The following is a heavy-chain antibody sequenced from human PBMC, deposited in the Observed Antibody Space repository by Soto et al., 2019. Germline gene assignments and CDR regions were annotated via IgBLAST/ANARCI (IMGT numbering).Heavy chain of an antibody. V-gene: IGHV3-15*01. CDR2: IKSKTDGGTT. D-gene: IGHD2-15*01. CDR3: TTDLNCSGGSCRDY. CDR1: GFTFSNAW. J-gene: IGHJ4*02. Sequence: PGGSLRLSCAASGFTFSNAWMSWVRQAPGKGLEWVGRIKSKTDGGTTDYAAPVKGRFTISRDDSKNTLYLQMNSLKTEDTAVYYCTTDLNCSGGSCRDYWGQGTLVTVSS.